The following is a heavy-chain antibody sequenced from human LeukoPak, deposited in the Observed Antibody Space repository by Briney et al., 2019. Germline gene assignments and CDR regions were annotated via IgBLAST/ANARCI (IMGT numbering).Heavy chain of an antibody. CDR2: ITSSSSYI. D-gene: IGHD1-26*01. Sequence: TGGSLKLSCATSGITFSRKAMNWVRQAPGKGLEWVSSITSSSSYIFYADSVKGRFTISRDNAKNSLYLQMNSLRAEDTAVYYCARYSGTYRDFWGQGTLVTVSS. V-gene: IGHV3-21*01. J-gene: IGHJ4*02. CDR3: ARYSGTYRDF. CDR1: GITFSRKA.